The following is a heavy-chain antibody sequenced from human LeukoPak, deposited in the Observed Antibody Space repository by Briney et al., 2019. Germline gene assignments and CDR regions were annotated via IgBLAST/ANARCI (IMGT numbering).Heavy chain of an antibody. J-gene: IGHJ4*02. V-gene: IGHV3-23*01. CDR3: AKERTQTTSFDY. Sequence: GGSLRLSCAASGFTFRSYPMNWVRQAPGKGLEWVTTISGSGGSTYYADSVKGRFTISRDNSKNTLYLQMNRLRAEDTAVYYCAKERTQTTSFDYWGQGTLVTVSS. D-gene: IGHD2/OR15-2a*01. CDR2: ISGSGGST. CDR1: GFTFRSYP.